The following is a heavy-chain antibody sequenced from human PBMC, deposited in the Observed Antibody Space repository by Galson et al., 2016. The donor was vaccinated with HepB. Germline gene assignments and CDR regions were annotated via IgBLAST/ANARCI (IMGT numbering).Heavy chain of an antibody. Sequence: SETLSLTCTFSSDSITGHYCSWIRQSPGKGLEWIGYIYYSGSTNYNPSLKSRVTMLVDTSKNQFSMMLTSVTAADMAVYYCTRVTIYGVVDFWGQGTPVTVSS. CDR3: TRVTIYGVVDF. CDR1: SDSITGHY. D-gene: IGHD3-3*01. CDR2: IYYSGST. V-gene: IGHV4-59*11. J-gene: IGHJ4*02.